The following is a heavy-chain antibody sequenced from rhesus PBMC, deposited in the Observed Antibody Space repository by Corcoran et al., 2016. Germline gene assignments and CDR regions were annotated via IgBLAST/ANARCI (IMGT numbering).Heavy chain of an antibody. CDR1: GGSISGYYY. J-gene: IGHJ6*01. CDR2: IYGNSAST. CDR3: AREGIAAAGTGYYGLDS. D-gene: IGHD6-25*01. V-gene: IGHV4-73*01. Sequence: QVQLQQWGEGLVKPSETLSLTCAVYGGSISGYYYWSWIRQPPGKGLEWIGYIYGNSASTNYNPSLKNRVTISKDTSKNQCSLKLSSVTAADTAVYYCAREGIAAAGTGYYGLDSWGQGVVVTVSS.